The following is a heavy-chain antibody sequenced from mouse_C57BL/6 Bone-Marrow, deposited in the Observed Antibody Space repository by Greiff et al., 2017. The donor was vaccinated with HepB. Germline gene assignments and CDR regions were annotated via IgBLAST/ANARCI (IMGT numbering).Heavy chain of an antibody. CDR2: IDPETGGT. Sequence: VQLVESGAELVRPGASVTLSCKASGYTFTDYEMHWVKQTPVHGLEWIGAIDPETGGTAYNQKFKGKAILTADKSSSTAYMELRSLTSEDSAVYYCTRWDFGYAMDYWGQGTSVTVSS. D-gene: IGHD4-1*01. V-gene: IGHV1-15*01. CDR3: TRWDFGYAMDY. J-gene: IGHJ4*01. CDR1: GYTFTDYE.